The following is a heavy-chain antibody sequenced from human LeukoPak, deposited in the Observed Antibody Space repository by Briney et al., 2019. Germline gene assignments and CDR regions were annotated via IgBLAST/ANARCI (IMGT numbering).Heavy chain of an antibody. V-gene: IGHV4-34*01. D-gene: IGHD3-3*01. Sequence: PSETLSLTCAVYGGSFSGYYWSWIRQPAGTGLEWIGEINHSGSTNYNPSLKSRVTISVDTSKNQFSLKLRSVTAADTAVYYCARGSFGVVISDYYYYYMDVWGKGTTVTVSS. CDR2: INHSGST. CDR1: GGSFSGYY. J-gene: IGHJ6*03. CDR3: ARGSFGVVISDYYYYYMDV.